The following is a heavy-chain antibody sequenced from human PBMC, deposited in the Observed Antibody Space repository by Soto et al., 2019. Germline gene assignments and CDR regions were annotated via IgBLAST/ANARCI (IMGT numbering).Heavy chain of an antibody. CDR2: ISYDGNNK. V-gene: IGHV3-30-3*01. J-gene: IGHJ6*02. CDR1: GFTFSNYA. CDR3: ARDLSNCSGGRCYSPHGLDV. D-gene: IGHD2-15*01. Sequence: QVQLVESGGGVVQPERSLRLSCAASGFTFSNYAMHWVRQAPGKGLEWVAIISYDGNNKFYADSVRGRFTISRDNFKNTLFLEMNSLRAEDTAGYYCARDLSNCSGGRCYSPHGLDVWGQGTTVTVSS.